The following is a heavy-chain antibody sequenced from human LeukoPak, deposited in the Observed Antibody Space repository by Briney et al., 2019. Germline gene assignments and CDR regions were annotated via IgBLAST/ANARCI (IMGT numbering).Heavy chain of an antibody. J-gene: IGHJ4*02. CDR2: IVVGSGNT. D-gene: IGHD2-21*01. CDR3: AADSRYCDGDCYDY. V-gene: IGHV1-58*02. CDR1: GFTFTRYA. Sequence: SVKVSCKASGFTFTRYAIQWVRQARGQRLEWIGWIVVGSGNTNYAQKFQERVTITRDRSTSTAYMELSSLRSEDTAVYYCAADSRYCDGDCYDYWGQGTLVTVSS.